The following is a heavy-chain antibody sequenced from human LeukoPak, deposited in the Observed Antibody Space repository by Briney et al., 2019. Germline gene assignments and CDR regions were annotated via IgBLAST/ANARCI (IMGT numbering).Heavy chain of an antibody. CDR3: ARGRPASGYPPYYFDY. D-gene: IGHD3-22*01. J-gene: IGHJ4*02. CDR2: IKQDGSDK. CDR1: GVTVSSNY. V-gene: IGHV3-7*04. Sequence: GGSLRLSCAASGVTVSSNYMSWVRQAPGKGLEWVANIKQDGSDKYYVDSVKGRFTISRDNAKNSLCLQMNSLRAEDTAVYYCARGRPASGYPPYYFDYWGQGTLVTVSS.